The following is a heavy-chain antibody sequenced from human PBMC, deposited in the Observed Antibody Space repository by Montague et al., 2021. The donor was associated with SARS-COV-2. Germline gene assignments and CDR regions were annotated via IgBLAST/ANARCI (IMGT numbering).Heavy chain of an antibody. CDR1: GGSISSSSYY. D-gene: IGHD3-10*01. CDR3: AKLLWFRGGFDY. CDR2: IYYSGST. V-gene: IGHV4-39*07. J-gene: IGHJ4*02. Sequence: SETLSLTCTVSGGSISSSSYYWGWIRQPPGKGLEWIGSIYYSGSTYYNPSLKSRVTISVDTSKNQFSLKLISVTAADTAVYFCAKLLWFRGGFDYWGQGTLVTVSS.